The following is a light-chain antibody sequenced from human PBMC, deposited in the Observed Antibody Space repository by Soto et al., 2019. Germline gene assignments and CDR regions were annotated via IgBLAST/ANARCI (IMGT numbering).Light chain of an antibody. Sequence: TLRASPRGRRILSRRASQSVSSDLAWYQQKPGQAPRLLIYGASSRATGIPARFSGSGSGTEFALTISSLESEDYAVYYCQQCNNWPRTLGQGTKVDIK. CDR3: QQCNNWPRT. J-gene: IGKJ1*01. CDR2: GAS. V-gene: IGKV3-15*01. CDR1: QSVSSD.